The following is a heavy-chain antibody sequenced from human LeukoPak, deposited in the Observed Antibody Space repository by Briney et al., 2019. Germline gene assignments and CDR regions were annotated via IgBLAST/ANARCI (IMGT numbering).Heavy chain of an antibody. Sequence: SETLSLTCAVYGGSFSGYYWSWIRQPPGKGLEWIGEINHSGSTNYNPSLKSRVTISVDTSKNQFSLKLSSVTAADTAVYYCAKGGNSSRYDYWGQGTLVTVSS. CDR1: GGSFSGYY. CDR3: AKGGNSSRYDY. CDR2: INHSGST. J-gene: IGHJ4*02. V-gene: IGHV4-34*01. D-gene: IGHD6-13*01.